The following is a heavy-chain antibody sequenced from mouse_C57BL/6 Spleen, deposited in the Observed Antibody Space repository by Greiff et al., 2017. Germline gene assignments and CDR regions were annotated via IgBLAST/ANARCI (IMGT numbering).Heavy chain of an antibody. CDR2: ISSGGDYI. CDR3: TRDPYYGSRRDWYFDV. Sequence: EVQLQESGEGLVKPGGSLKLSCAASGFTFSSYAMSWVRQTPEKRLEWVAYISSGGDYIYYADTVKGRFTISRDNARNTLYLQMSSLKSEDTAMYYCTRDPYYGSRRDWYFDVGGTGTTVTVSS. J-gene: IGHJ1*03. V-gene: IGHV5-9-1*02. CDR1: GFTFSSYA. D-gene: IGHD1-1*01.